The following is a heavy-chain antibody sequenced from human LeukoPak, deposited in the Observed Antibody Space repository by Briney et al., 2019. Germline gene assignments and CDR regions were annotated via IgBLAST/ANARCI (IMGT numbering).Heavy chain of an antibody. J-gene: IGHJ5*02. CDR2: IYTSGST. CDR3: AGVPAAAGWFDP. CDR1: GGSISSYY. V-gene: IGHV4-4*07. D-gene: IGHD6-13*01. Sequence: PSETLSLTCTVSGGSISSYYWSWIRQPAGKGLEWIGRIYTSGSTNYNPSLKSRVTMSVDTSKNQFSLKLSSVTGADTAVYYCAGVPAAAGWFDPWGQGTLVTVSS.